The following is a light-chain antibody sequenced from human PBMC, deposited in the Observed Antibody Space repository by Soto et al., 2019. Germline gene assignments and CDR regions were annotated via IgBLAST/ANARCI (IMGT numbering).Light chain of an antibody. CDR2: DAS. J-gene: IGKJ1*01. V-gene: IGKV3-15*01. CDR3: QQYDNWPWT. CDR1: QSVSSN. Sequence: EMVMTQSPATVSVSPGERATLSCRASQSVSSNLAWYQQKPGQAPRLLIYDASSRATGFPARFSGSGSGTDFTLTISSLQSEDFAVYYCQQYDNWPWTFGQGTKVDIK.